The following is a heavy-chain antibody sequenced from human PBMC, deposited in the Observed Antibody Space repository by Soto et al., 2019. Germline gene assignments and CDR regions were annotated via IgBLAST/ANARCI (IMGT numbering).Heavy chain of an antibody. Sequence: AGGSLRLSCAASGFTFGSYAMTWVRQAPGKGLEWVSSISSSAGSTFYADSVKGRFTMSRDHSKSTLYLQMNSLSAADKGLYYCETPISGNSWRDVLDVWGQGSGVRVS. V-gene: IGHV3-23*01. J-gene: IGHJ6*02. D-gene: IGHD3-3*02. CDR1: GFTFGSYA. CDR3: ETPISGNSWRDVLDV. CDR2: ISSSAGST.